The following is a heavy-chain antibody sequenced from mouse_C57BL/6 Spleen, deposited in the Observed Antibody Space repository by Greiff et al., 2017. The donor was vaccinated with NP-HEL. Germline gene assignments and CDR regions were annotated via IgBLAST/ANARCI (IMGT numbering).Heavy chain of an antibody. V-gene: IGHV1-19*01. CDR3: ARTSYGGYFDV. D-gene: IGHD1-1*01. Sequence: EVQRVESGPVLVKPGASVKMSCKASGYTFTDYYMNWVKQSHGKSLEWIGVINPYNGGTSYNQKFKGKATLTVDKSSSTAYMELNSLTSEDSAVYYCARTSYGGYFDVWGTGTTVTVSS. CDR2: INPYNGGT. CDR1: GYTFTDYY. J-gene: IGHJ1*03.